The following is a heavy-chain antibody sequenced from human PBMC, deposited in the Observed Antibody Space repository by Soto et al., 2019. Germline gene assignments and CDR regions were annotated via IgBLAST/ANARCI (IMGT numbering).Heavy chain of an antibody. D-gene: IGHD1-26*01. J-gene: IGHJ5*02. CDR1: GGSISSSSYY. CDR3: ARQGATGIHNCFDP. V-gene: IGHV4-39*01. Sequence: SETLSLTCTVSGGSISSSSYYWGWIRQPPGKGLEWVGSIYYSGSTYYNPSLKSRVTISVDTSKNQFSLKLSSVTAADTAVYYCARQGATGIHNCFDPWGQGTLVTVSS. CDR2: IYYSGST.